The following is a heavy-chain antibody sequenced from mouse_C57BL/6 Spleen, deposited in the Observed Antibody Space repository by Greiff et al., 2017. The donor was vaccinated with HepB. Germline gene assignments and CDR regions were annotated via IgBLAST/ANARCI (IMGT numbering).Heavy chain of an antibody. Sequence: QVHVKQSGAELARPGASVKMSCKASGYTFTSYTMHWVKQRPGQGLEWIGYINPSSGYTKYNQKFKDKATLTADKSSSTAYMQLSSLTSEDSAVYYCARSLSSMDYWGQGTSVTVSS. CDR1: GYTFTSYT. CDR3: ARSLSSMDY. CDR2: INPSSGYT. D-gene: IGHD1-1*02. V-gene: IGHV1-4*01. J-gene: IGHJ4*01.